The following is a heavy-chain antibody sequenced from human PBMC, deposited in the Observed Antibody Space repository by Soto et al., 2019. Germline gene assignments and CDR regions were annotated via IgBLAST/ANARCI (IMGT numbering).Heavy chain of an antibody. CDR2: ISYDGSNK. J-gene: IGHJ6*02. CDR3: AKGGAVDYYYYGMDV. Sequence: PVGSLRLSCAASGFTFSSYGMHWVRQAPGKGLEWVAVISYDGSNKYYADSVKGRFTISRDNSKNTLYLQMNSLRAEDTAVYYCAKGGAVDYYYYGMDVWGQGTTVTVSS. CDR1: GFTFSSYG. V-gene: IGHV3-30*18. D-gene: IGHD5-12*01.